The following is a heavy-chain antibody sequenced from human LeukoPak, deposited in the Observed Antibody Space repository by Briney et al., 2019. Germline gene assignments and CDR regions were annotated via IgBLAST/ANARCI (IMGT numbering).Heavy chain of an antibody. J-gene: IGHJ3*02. V-gene: IGHV4-34*01. Sequence: SETLSLTCAVYGGSFSGYYWSWIRQPPGKGLEWIGEINHSGSTNYNPSLKSRVTISVDTSKNQFSLKLSSVTAADAAVYYCARGLYGSGLWGAFDIWGQGTMVTVSS. CDR1: GGSFSGYY. CDR2: INHSGST. D-gene: IGHD3-10*01. CDR3: ARGLYGSGLWGAFDI.